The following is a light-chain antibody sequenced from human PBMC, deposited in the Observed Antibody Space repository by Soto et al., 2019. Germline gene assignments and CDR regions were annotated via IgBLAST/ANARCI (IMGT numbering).Light chain of an antibody. V-gene: IGKV3-20*01. CDR3: QQYSSSLYT. CDR1: QTISSAF. J-gene: IGKJ2*01. CDR2: GAS. Sequence: EIVLTQSPGTLSLSPGERATLSCKASQTISSAFLAWYQRKPGQAPRLLIHGASTRATGIPDRFSGSGSGTDFTLTISRLEPEDFAVYFCQQYSSSLYTFGQGTQLAIK.